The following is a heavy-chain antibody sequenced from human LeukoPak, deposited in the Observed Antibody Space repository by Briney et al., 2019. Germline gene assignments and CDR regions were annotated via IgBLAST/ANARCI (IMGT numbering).Heavy chain of an antibody. J-gene: IGHJ4*02. CDR2: ITRSSRSI. Sequence: GESLTLSCPASGFTFSSHNMNWVRQPPGKGLEWVSSITRSSRSIFYADSVMGRFTISRDDAKNTLYLQMDSLRVEDTGVYYCAGYSGTYRDYWGQGALITVSS. D-gene: IGHD1-26*01. V-gene: IGHV3-21*01. CDR1: GFTFSSHN. CDR3: AGYSGTYRDY.